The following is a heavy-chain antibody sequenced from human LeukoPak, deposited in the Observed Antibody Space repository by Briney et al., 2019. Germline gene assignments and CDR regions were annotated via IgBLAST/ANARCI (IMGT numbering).Heavy chain of an antibody. V-gene: IGHV1-69*05. CDR2: IIPIFGTA. J-gene: IGHJ6*03. CDR1: GGTFSSYA. CDR3: ARGTAMDLYYYYMDV. D-gene: IGHD5-18*01. Sequence: SVKVSCKASGGTFSSYAISWVRQAPGQGLEWMGGIIPIFGTANYAQKFQGRVTITTDESTGTAYMELSSLRSEDTAVYYCARGTAMDLYYYYMDVWGKGTTVTVSS.